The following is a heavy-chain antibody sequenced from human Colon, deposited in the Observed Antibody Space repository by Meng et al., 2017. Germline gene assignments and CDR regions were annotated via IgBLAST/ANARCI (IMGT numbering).Heavy chain of an antibody. D-gene: IGHD6-13*01. V-gene: IGHV3-33*01. CDR3: ARDWGCKAGRNYYFYYGMDV. Sequence: GESLKISCAASGFTFSSYGMHWVRQAPGKGLEWVAVIWYDGSNKYYADSVKGRFTISRDNSKNTLFLQMNSLRAEDTAVYCCARDWGCKAGRNYYFYYGMDVWGQGTTVTVSS. CDR1: GFTFSSYG. CDR2: IWYDGSNK. J-gene: IGHJ6*02.